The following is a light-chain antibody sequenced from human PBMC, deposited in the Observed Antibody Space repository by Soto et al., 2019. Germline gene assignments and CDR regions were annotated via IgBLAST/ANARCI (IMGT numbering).Light chain of an antibody. Sequence: ETVLTQSPATLSSFPGDRVSLSCRASQYINTRLAWYQHRPGQAPRLLIYQTSIRAAGIPARFSASGSGTDFTLTISRLEPEDFAVYYCQQYSRAPLTFGQGTKV. J-gene: IGKJ1*01. CDR3: QQYSRAPLT. V-gene: IGKV3-20*01. CDR2: QTS. CDR1: QYINTR.